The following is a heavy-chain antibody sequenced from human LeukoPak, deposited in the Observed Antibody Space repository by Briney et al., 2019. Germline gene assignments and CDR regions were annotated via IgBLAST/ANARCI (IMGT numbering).Heavy chain of an antibody. D-gene: IGHD3-3*01. CDR3: ARGGDFWSGNAFDY. Sequence: ASVKVSCMASGYTFTSYYMHWVRQAPGQGLEWMGWINPNSGGTNYAQKFQGRVTMTRDTSISTAYMELSRLRSDDTAVYYCARGGDFWSGNAFDYWGQGTLVTVSS. CDR2: INPNSGGT. J-gene: IGHJ4*02. CDR1: GYTFTSYY. V-gene: IGHV1-2*02.